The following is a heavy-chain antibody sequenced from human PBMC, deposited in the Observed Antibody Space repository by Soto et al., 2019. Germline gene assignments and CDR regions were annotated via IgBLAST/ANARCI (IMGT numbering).Heavy chain of an antibody. V-gene: IGHV3-23*01. Sequence: EVQLLESGGGLVQPGGSLRLSCAASGFTFSSYAMSWVRQAPGKGLEWVSAISSSGGSTYYADSVKGRFTISRDNSKNTLYLQMNSLRAEDTAVYYCAKDMVSSYNGYAGYFDYWGQGTLVTVSS. CDR1: GFTFSSYA. D-gene: IGHD5-12*01. J-gene: IGHJ4*02. CDR2: ISSSGGST. CDR3: AKDMVSSYNGYAGYFDY.